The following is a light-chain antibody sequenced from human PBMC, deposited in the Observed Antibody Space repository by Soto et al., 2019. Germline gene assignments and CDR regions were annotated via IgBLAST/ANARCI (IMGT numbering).Light chain of an antibody. CDR1: SSDVGSSNF. V-gene: IGLV2-23*01. CDR3: CLFLGTSTIHV. CDR2: ESS. Sequence: QSALTQPASVSGTPGQSLTISCTGTSSDVGSSNFVSWYQQHPGKATKLIIYESSRPPSGVSGRFAGSKSGNAASLTISGLHAEDGADYYCCLFLGTSTIHVFGSGTKLTVL. J-gene: IGLJ1*01.